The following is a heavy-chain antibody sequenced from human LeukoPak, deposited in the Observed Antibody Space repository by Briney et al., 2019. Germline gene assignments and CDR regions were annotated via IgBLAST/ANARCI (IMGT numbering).Heavy chain of an antibody. CDR1: GFTFSSYS. CDR2: ISSSSSYI. J-gene: IGHJ6*03. Sequence: PGGSLRLSCAASGFTFSSYSMNWVRQAPGKGLEWVSSISSSSSYIYYADSVKGRFTISRDNAKNSLYLQMNSLRAEDTAVYYCARQNRGAMNYYYMDVWGKGTTVTVSS. D-gene: IGHD3-10*01. V-gene: IGHV3-21*01. CDR3: ARQNRGAMNYYYMDV.